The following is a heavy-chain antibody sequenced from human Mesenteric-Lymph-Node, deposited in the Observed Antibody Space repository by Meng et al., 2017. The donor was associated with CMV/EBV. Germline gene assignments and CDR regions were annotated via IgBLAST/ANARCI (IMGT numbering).Heavy chain of an antibody. D-gene: IGHD6-13*01. CDR3: AKLVAAAGTSLLF. J-gene: IGHJ4*02. Sequence: GGSLRLSCAASGFTFSSYGMHWVRQAPGKGLEWVAFIRYDGSNEYYVDSVKGRFTISRDNSKNTLYLQMNSLRVEDTAVYYCAKLVAAAGTSLLFWGQGTLVTVSS. CDR2: IRYDGSNE. V-gene: IGHV3-30*02. CDR1: GFTFSSYG.